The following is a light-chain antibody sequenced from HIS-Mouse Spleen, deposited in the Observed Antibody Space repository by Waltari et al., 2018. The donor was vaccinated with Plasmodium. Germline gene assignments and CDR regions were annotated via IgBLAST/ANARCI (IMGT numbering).Light chain of an antibody. CDR3: QQYNSYSWT. CDR1: QRISSW. J-gene: IGKJ1*01. CDR2: KAS. Sequence: DIQMTQSPSTLSASVGDRVTITCRASQRISSWLAWYQQKPGKRPKLLIVKASSLESGVPSRFSGSGSGTEFTLTISSLQPDDFATYYCQQYNSYSWTFGQGTKVEIK. V-gene: IGKV1-5*03.